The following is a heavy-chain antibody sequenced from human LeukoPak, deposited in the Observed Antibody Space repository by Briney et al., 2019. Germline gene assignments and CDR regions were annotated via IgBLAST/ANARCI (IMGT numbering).Heavy chain of an antibody. J-gene: IGHJ6*03. CDR3: ARTRQDIVVVPAAITLRSYYYYMDV. D-gene: IGHD2-2*01. V-gene: IGHV4-59*13. CDR2: IYSSGTT. CDR1: GGSISSYY. Sequence: SETLSLTCIVSGGSISSYYWSWIRQPPGKGLEWIGNIYSSGTTNYNPSLKSRVTISVDTSKNQFSLKLSSVTAADTAVYYCARTRQDIVVVPAAITLRSYYYYMDVWGKGTTVTVSS.